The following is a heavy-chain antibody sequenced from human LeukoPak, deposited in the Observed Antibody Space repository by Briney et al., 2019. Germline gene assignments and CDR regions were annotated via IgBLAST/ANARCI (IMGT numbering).Heavy chain of an antibody. D-gene: IGHD3-10*01. CDR3: AKDESRVRGIIRDAFDL. CDR2: ISSSSTYI. Sequence: PGGSLRLSCAASGFTFSSYNMNWVRQAPGKGLEWVSSISSSSTYIYYADSMKGRFTISRDNAKNSLYLQMNSLRAEDSALYYCAKDESRVRGIIRDAFDLWGQGTMVSVSS. CDR1: GFTFSSYN. V-gene: IGHV3-21*01. J-gene: IGHJ3*01.